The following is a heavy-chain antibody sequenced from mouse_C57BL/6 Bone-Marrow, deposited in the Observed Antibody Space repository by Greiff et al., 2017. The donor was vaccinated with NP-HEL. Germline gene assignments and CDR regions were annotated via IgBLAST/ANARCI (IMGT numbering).Heavy chain of an antibody. CDR3: ARRDYGSSYSFDY. Sequence: EVKLQESGAELVKPGASVKLSCTASGFNIKDYYMHWVKQRTEQGLEWIGRIDPEDGDTKYAPTFPGKATITADTSSNTAYLQLSSLTSEDTAVYYCARRDYGSSYSFDYWGQGTTLTVSS. V-gene: IGHV14-2*01. CDR2: IDPEDGDT. D-gene: IGHD1-1*01. CDR1: GFNIKDYY. J-gene: IGHJ2*01.